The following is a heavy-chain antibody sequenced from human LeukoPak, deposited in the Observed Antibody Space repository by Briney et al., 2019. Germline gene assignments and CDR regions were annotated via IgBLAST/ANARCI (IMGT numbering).Heavy chain of an antibody. CDR1: GYTFTSYG. Sequence: ASVKVSCKASGYTFTSYGISWVRQAPGQGLEWMGWISAYNGNTNYAQKFQGRVTMTRDTSISTAYMELSRLRSDDTAVYHCARGYCSSTSCYSARNWFDPWGQGTLVTVSS. D-gene: IGHD2-2*01. CDR2: ISAYNGNT. V-gene: IGHV1-18*01. J-gene: IGHJ5*02. CDR3: ARGYCSSTSCYSARNWFDP.